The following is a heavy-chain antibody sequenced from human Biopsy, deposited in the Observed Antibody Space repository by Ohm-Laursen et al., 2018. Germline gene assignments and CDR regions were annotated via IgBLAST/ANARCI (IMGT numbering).Heavy chain of an antibody. J-gene: IGHJ6*02. CDR3: ARMDCSGGSCRYYSYGMDV. D-gene: IGHD2-15*01. CDR1: GDSVTKYY. V-gene: IGHV4-59*08. Sequence: SETLSLTCTVSGDSVTKYYWSWIRQPPGKGLEWIGHIYYSVMTNYNPSLQSRVSISVDTSKNQFSLKLSSVTAADTAVYYCARMDCSGGSCRYYSYGMDVWGQGTTVTVSS. CDR2: IYYSVMT.